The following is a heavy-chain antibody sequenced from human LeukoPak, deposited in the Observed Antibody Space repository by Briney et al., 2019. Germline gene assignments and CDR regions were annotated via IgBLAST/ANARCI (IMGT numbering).Heavy chain of an antibody. V-gene: IGHV1-18*01. CDR3: ARGGYYYDSCGYYYFDP. Sequence: ASVKVSCKASGYTFTSYGISWVRQAPGQGLEWMGWISPNNGNTNYAQKLQGRVTMTTDTSTSTAYMELSRLRSDDTAVYYCARGGYYYDSCGYYYFDPWGQGTLVTVSS. D-gene: IGHD3-22*01. J-gene: IGHJ5*02. CDR2: ISPNNGNT. CDR1: GYTFTSYG.